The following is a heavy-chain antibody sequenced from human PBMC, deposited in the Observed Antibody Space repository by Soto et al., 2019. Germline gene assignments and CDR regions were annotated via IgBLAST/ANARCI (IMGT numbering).Heavy chain of an antibody. Sequence: GGSLRLSCAASGFTFSSYDMHWVRQATGKGLEWVSAIGTAGDTYYPGSVKGRFTISRENAKNSLYLQMNSLRAGDTAVYYCARGPIAAAGTSTDFDYWGQGTLVTVSS. V-gene: IGHV3-13*04. CDR1: GFTFSSYD. CDR3: ARGPIAAAGTSTDFDY. CDR2: IGTAGDT. D-gene: IGHD6-13*01. J-gene: IGHJ4*02.